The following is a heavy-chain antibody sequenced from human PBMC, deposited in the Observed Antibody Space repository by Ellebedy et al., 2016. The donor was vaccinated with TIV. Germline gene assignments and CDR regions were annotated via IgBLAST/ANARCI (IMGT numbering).Heavy chain of an antibody. CDR3: ARVVWQQPVSYAFDI. CDR1: GGSISPYY. D-gene: IGHD6-13*01. V-gene: IGHV4-59*01. Sequence: MPSETLSLTCDVPGGSISPYYWSWIRQPPGKGLEWIGYIYYSGGTNYNPSLKSRVTISVDTSKNHFSLRLTSVTAADTAVYYCARVVWQQPVSYAFDIWGQGTMVTVSS. CDR2: IYYSGGT. J-gene: IGHJ3*02.